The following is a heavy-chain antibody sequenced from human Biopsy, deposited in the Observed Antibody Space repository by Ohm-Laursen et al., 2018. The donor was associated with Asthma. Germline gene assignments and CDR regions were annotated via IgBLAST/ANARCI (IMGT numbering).Heavy chain of an antibody. J-gene: IGHJ3*02. D-gene: IGHD4-23*01. Sequence: SLRLSCAASGFVFRSHAMHWVRQAPGKGLEWVAVVYSGGGTYYADSVQGRVTISRGNSKNTLSLQMNSLRAEDTAVYYCARAYGGSFFSGSFDIWGQGTMVTVSS. CDR2: VYSGGGT. V-gene: IGHV3-53*01. CDR1: GFVFRSHA. CDR3: ARAYGGSFFSGSFDI.